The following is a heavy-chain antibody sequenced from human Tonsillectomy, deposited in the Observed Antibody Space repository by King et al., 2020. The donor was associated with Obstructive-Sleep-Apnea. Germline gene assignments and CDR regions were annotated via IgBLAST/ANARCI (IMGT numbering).Heavy chain of an antibody. D-gene: IGHD6-19*01. Sequence: VQLVESGGGLVQPGRSLRLSCAASGFTFDDYVMHWVRQAPGKGLQWVSGISWKSGSIGYADSVKGRFTISRDNAKNSLYLQMNSLRAEDTALYYCVKYTSGSPYYGMDVWGQGTTVTVSS. CDR3: VKYTSGSPYYGMDV. CDR1: GFTFDDYV. V-gene: IGHV3-9*01. CDR2: ISWKSGSI. J-gene: IGHJ6*02.